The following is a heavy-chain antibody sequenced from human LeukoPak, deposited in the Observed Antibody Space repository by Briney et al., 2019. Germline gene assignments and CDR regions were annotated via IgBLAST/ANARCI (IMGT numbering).Heavy chain of an antibody. CDR1: GGSISSESYY. CDR3: ARALYWSSWTLVFDY. D-gene: IGHD6-13*01. V-gene: IGHV4-61*02. Sequence: PSQTLSLTCTVSGGSISSESYYWSWIRQPSGKGLEWIGRIYASGSTNYNPSLKSRVTISVDTSKNQFSLKLSSVTAADTAVYYCARALYWSSWTLVFDYWGQGTLVTVSS. CDR2: IYASGST. J-gene: IGHJ4*02.